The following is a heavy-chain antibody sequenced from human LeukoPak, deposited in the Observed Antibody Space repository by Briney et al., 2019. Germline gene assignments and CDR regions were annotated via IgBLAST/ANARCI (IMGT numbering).Heavy chain of an antibody. CDR3: ATDRSSSSWFDY. CDR2: ISSSTSYT. J-gene: IGHJ4*02. D-gene: IGHD6-13*01. V-gene: IGHV3-11*05. Sequence: GWSLRLSCAPPGLTFSDYYMSWIRQAPRKGLHWVSYISSSTSYTNYADSVKGRFTISRDNAKNSLYLQMNSLRAEDTAVYYCATDRSSSSWFDYWGQGTLVTVSS. CDR1: GLTFSDYY.